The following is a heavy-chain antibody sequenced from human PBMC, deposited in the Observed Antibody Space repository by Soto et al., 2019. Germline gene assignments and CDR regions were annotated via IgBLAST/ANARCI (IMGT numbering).Heavy chain of an antibody. CDR3: ARASGGYSYYYYGMDD. D-gene: IGHD4-4*01. CDR1: GGSISSGGYY. V-gene: IGHV4-31*03. Sequence: SETLSLTCTVSGGSISSGGYYWSWIRQHPGKGLEWIGYIYYSGSTYYNPSLKSRVTISVDTSKNQFSLKLSSVTAADTAVYYCARASGGYSYYYYGMDDWGQGTTVTVSS. J-gene: IGHJ6*02. CDR2: IYYSGST.